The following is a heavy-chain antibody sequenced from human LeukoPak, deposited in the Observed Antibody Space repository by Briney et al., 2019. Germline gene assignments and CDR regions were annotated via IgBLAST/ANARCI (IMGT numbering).Heavy chain of an antibody. Sequence: SETLSLTCAVYGGSFSGYYWSWIRQPPGKGLEWIGEINHGGSTNYNPSLKSRVTISVDTSKNQFSLKLSSVTAADTAVYYCARVWVRGPGDYWGQGTLVTVSS. V-gene: IGHV4-34*01. CDR3: ARVWVRGPGDY. D-gene: IGHD3-10*01. CDR2: INHGGST. J-gene: IGHJ4*02. CDR1: GGSFSGYY.